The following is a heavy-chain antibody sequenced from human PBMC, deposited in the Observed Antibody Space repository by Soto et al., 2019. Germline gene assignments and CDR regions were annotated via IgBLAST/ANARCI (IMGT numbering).Heavy chain of an antibody. Sequence: EVQLVESGGGLVKPGGSLRLSCAASEFTFSSYSMNWVRQAPGKGLEWVSSISSSSSYIYYADSVKGRFTISRDNAKNSLYLQMNSLRAEDTAVYYCARQFGVVNDLVYYYYMDVWGKGTTVTVSS. CDR1: EFTFSSYS. CDR3: ARQFGVVNDLVYYYYMDV. V-gene: IGHV3-21*01. J-gene: IGHJ6*03. CDR2: ISSSSSYI. D-gene: IGHD3-3*01.